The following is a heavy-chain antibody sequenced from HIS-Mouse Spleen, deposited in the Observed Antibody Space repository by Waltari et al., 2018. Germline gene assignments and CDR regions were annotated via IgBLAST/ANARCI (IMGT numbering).Heavy chain of an antibody. J-gene: IGHJ2*01. CDR2: IYYSGST. CDR1: GGAISSSRYY. Sequence: QLQLQESGPGLVKPSETLSLTCTVSGGAISSSRYYGGWIRHPPGKGLEWIGSIYYSGSTYYNPSLKSRVTISVDTSKNQFSLKLSSVTAADTAVYYCAREIPYSSSWYDWYFDLWGRGTLVTVSS. V-gene: IGHV4-39*07. D-gene: IGHD6-13*01. CDR3: AREIPYSSSWYDWYFDL.